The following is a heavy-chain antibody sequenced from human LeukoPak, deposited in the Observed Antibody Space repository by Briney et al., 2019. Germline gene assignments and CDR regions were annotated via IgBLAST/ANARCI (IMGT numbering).Heavy chain of an antibody. J-gene: IGHJ6*03. V-gene: IGHV4-61*02. CDR3: ARPSYDFWSGYSYYYYYMDV. CDR1: GGSISSGSYY. Sequence: PSETLSLTCTVSGGSISSGSYYWSWIRQPAGKGLEWIGRIYTSGSTNYNPSLKSRVTISVDTSKNQFSLKLSSVTAADTAVYYCARPSYDFWSGYSYYYYYMDVWGKGTTVTVSS. CDR2: IYTSGST. D-gene: IGHD3-3*01.